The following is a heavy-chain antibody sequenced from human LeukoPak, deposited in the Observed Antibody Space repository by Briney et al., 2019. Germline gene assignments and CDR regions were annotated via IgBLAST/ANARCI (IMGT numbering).Heavy chain of an antibody. CDR2: INHSGST. CDR1: GGSFSGNY. J-gene: IGHJ5*02. CDR3: ARGRPYYYGSGSHYRVLNWFDP. D-gene: IGHD3-10*01. V-gene: IGHV4-34*01. Sequence: PSETLSLTCAVYGGSFSGNYWNWIRQPPGKGLEWIGEINHSGSTNYNPSLKSRVTTSIDTSKNQFSLKLSSVTAADTAVYYCARGRPYYYGSGSHYRVLNWFDPWGQGTLVTVSS.